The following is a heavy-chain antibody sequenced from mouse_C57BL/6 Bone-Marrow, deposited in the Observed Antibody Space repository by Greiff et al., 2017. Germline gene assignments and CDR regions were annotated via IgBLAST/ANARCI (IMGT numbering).Heavy chain of an antibody. D-gene: IGHD4-1*02. CDR3: ASPNWDGAMDY. CDR1: GYTFTSYW. V-gene: IGHV1-69*01. CDR2: IDPSDSYT. Sequence: QVQLQQPGAELVMPGASVKLSCKASGYTFTSYWMHWVKQRPGQGLEWIGEIDPSDSYTNYNQKFKGKSTLTVDKSSSTAYMQLSSLKSEDSAVYYCASPNWDGAMDYWGQGTSVTVSS. J-gene: IGHJ4*01.